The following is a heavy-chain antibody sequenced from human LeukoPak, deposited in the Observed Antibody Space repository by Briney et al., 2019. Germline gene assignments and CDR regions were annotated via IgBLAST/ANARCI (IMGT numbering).Heavy chain of an antibody. CDR1: GGTFSSYA. CDR3: ARIHSRVWANFDY. Sequence: ASVKVSCKASGGTFSSYAISWVRQAPGQGLEWMGWISADNAHTNYAQKFQGRVTMTTDTSTSTAYMELRSLRSDDTAVYYCARIHSRVWANFDYWGQGTLVTVSS. D-gene: IGHD6-13*01. V-gene: IGHV1-18*01. J-gene: IGHJ4*02. CDR2: ISADNAHT.